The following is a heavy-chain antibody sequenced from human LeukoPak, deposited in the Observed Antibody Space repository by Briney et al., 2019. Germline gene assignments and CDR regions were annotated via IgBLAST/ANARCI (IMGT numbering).Heavy chain of an antibody. CDR2: IYNSGST. D-gene: IGHD3-22*01. CDR1: GGSISIYY. CDR3: ARSNYYDSSGSIWYFDL. J-gene: IGHJ2*01. Sequence: ASETLSLTCTVSGGSISIYYWSWIRQPPGKGLEWIGYIYNSGSTNYNPSLRSRVTISVDTSKNQFSLKLNSVTAAETAVYYCARSNYYDSSGSIWYFDLWGRGTLVTVSS. V-gene: IGHV4-59*01.